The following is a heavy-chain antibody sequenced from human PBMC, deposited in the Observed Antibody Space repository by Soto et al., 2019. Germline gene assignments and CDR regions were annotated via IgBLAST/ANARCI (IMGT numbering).Heavy chain of an antibody. J-gene: IGHJ4*02. D-gene: IGHD3-10*01. CDR2: ISGSGGST. Sequence: EVQLLESGGGLVQPGGSLRLSCAASGFTFSSYAMSWVRQAPGKGLEWVSAISGSGGSTYYADSVKGRFTISRDNSKNTLYLQMNSLRAEDTAVYYCEKVGLYGSGSPGNFAYWGQGALVTVSS. CDR1: GFTFSSYA. CDR3: EKVGLYGSGSPGNFAY. V-gene: IGHV3-23*01.